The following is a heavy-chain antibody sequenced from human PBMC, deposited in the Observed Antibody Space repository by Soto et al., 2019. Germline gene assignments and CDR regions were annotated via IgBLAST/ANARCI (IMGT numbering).Heavy chain of an antibody. Sequence: SETLSLTCTVSGGSISSGDYYWSWIRQPPGKGLEWIGYIYYSGSTYYNPSLKSRVTILVDTSKNQFSLKLSSVTAADTAVYYCARAATVATSISLDYYYGMDVWGQGTTVTVSS. D-gene: IGHD4-4*01. CDR1: GGSISSGDYY. CDR2: IYYSGST. V-gene: IGHV4-30-4*01. J-gene: IGHJ6*02. CDR3: ARAATVATSISLDYYYGMDV.